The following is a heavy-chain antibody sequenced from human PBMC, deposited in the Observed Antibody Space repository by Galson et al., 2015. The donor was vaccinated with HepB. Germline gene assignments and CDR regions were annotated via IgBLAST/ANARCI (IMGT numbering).Heavy chain of an antibody. Sequence: SLRLSCAASGFTFSSYAMHWVRQAPGKGLEWVAVISYDGSNKYYADSVKGRFTISRDNSKNTLYLQMNSLRAEDTAVYYCARVPSGLYDILTGYYGPFDYWGQGTLVTVSS. J-gene: IGHJ4*02. CDR1: GFTFSSYA. D-gene: IGHD3-9*01. CDR2: ISYDGSNK. CDR3: ARVPSGLYDILTGYYGPFDY. V-gene: IGHV3-30-3*01.